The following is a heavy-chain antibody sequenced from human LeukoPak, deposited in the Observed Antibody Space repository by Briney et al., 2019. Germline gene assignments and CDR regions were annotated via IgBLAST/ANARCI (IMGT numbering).Heavy chain of an antibody. CDR2: ISYDGSNK. CDR1: GFTFSSYG. CDR3: AKDPRYYYDSSGYDY. Sequence: GGSLRLSCAASGFTFSSYGMHWVRQAPGKGLEWVAVISYDGSNKYYADSVKGRFTISRDNSKNTLYLQMNSLRAEDTAVYYCAKDPRYYYDSSGYDYWGQGTLVTVSS. D-gene: IGHD3-22*01. J-gene: IGHJ4*02. V-gene: IGHV3-30*18.